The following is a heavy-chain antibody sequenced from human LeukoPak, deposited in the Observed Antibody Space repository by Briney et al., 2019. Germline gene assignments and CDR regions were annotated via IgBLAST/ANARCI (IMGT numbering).Heavy chain of an antibody. CDR3: AREGGSIDWFDP. D-gene: IGHD3-16*01. Sequence: VASVKVSCKTSGYTFSDYYIHWIRQAPGQGLEWVGWINPNSGDTGYAQKFQGRVTMTRNTSISTAYMELSSLRSEDTAVYYCAREGGSIDWFDPWGQGTLVTVSS. CDR2: INPNSGDT. CDR1: GYTFSDYY. V-gene: IGHV1-8*02. J-gene: IGHJ5*02.